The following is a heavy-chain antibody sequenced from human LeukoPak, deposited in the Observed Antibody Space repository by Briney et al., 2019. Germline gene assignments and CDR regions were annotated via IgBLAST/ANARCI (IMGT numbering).Heavy chain of an antibody. CDR2: IYYSGST. CDR1: GGSITSYY. Sequence: PSETLSLTCTVSGGSITSYYWSWIRQPPGKGLEWTGYIYYSGSTNYNPSLKSRVTISVDTSKNQFSLKLTSVTAADTAVYYCAGVRGLYDTSGYPDYWGQGTLVTVSS. D-gene: IGHD3-22*01. J-gene: IGHJ4*02. V-gene: IGHV4-59*01. CDR3: AGVRGLYDTSGYPDY.